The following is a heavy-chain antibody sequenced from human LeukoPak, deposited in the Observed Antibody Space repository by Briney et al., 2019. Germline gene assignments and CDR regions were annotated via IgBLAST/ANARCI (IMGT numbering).Heavy chain of an antibody. CDR1: GFTFSSYW. CDR3: AKNAPLDY. Sequence: PGGPLSPPCPPPGFTFSSYWMTWVRQAPGKGLEGVANIKQDGSEKNYVAPVKGRFTISRENAKNSLYLQMNSLRAEDTAVYYCAKNAPLDYWGQGTLVTVSS. V-gene: IGHV3-7*03. J-gene: IGHJ4*02. CDR2: IKQDGSEK.